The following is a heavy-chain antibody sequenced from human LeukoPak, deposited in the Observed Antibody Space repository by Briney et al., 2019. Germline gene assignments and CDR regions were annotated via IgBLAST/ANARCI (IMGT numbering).Heavy chain of an antibody. V-gene: IGHV1-46*01. CDR3: ASAGAARTTHYYYYYMDV. Sequence: GASVNVSCKASGYTFTSYYMHWVRQAPGQGLEWMGIINPSGGSTSYAQKFQGRVTMTRDTSTSTVYMELSSLRSEDTAVYYCASAGAARTTHYYYYYMDVWGKGTTVTVSS. CDR1: GYTFTSYY. J-gene: IGHJ6*03. CDR2: INPSGGST. D-gene: IGHD6-6*01.